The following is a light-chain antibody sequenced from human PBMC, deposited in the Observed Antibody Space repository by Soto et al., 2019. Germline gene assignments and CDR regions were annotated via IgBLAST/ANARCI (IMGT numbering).Light chain of an antibody. CDR2: AAS. V-gene: IGKV1-39*01. Sequence: DIHMTQSPSSGSACVQDGVGVSCLASQSISNHLNWYQQKPGKAPKLLIFAASSLQSGVPSRFSGSRSGPDFTLTISSLQPEDFATYYCQQSYSSPPTFGQGTKVDIK. CDR3: QQSYSSPPT. CDR1: QSISNH. J-gene: IGKJ1*01.